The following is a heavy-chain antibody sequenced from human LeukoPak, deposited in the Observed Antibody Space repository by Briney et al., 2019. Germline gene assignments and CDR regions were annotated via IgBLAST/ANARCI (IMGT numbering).Heavy chain of an antibody. CDR3: AKDHGVYPAC. V-gene: IGHV3-23*01. CDR1: GFTFSSYA. CDR2: ISGSGGST. D-gene: IGHD4-17*01. J-gene: IGHJ4*02. Sequence: GGSLRLSCAASGFTFSSYAMSWVRQAPGKGLEWVSAISGSGGSTYYAASVKGRFTISRDNSKNTLYQQMNSQRAEDTAVYYFAKDHGVYPACWGQGTLVTVSS.